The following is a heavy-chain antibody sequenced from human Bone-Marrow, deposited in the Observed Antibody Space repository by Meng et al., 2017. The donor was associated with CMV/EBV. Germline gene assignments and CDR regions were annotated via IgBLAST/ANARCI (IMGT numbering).Heavy chain of an antibody. D-gene: IGHD2-2*02. CDR2: IYYSGST. Sequence: ESLKISCTVSGGSISSSSYYWGWIRQPPGKGLEWIGSIYYSGSTYYNPSLKSRVTISVDTSKNQFSLKLSSVTAADTAVYYCARRRGYCSSTSCYTFDYWGQGTLVTVSS. V-gene: IGHV4-39*07. J-gene: IGHJ4*02. CDR3: ARRRGYCSSTSCYTFDY. CDR1: GGSISSSSYY.